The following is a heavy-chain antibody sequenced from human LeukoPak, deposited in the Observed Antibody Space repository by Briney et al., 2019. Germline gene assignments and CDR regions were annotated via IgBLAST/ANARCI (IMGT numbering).Heavy chain of an antibody. D-gene: IGHD3-3*01. CDR3: ARDRITIFGVVSLYYYYYGMDV. V-gene: IGHV3-7*01. Sequence: GGSLRLSCAASGFTFSSYSMSWVRQAPGKGLEWVANIKQDGSEKYYVDSVKGRFTISRDNAKNSLYLQMNSLRAEDTAVYYCARDRITIFGVVSLYYYYYGMDVWGQGTTVTVSS. CDR1: GFTFSSYS. J-gene: IGHJ6*02. CDR2: IKQDGSEK.